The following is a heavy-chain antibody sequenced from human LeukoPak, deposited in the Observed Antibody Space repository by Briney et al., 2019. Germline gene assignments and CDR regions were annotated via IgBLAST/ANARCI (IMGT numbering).Heavy chain of an antibody. V-gene: IGHV1-2*02. CDR2: VNPNSGGT. D-gene: IGHD3-16*01. Sequence: VASVKVSCKASGYTFTGYYMHWVRQAPGQGLEWMGWVNPNSGGTNYAQKFQGRVTMTRDTSISTAYMELSRLRSDGTAVYYCARDSRMGVLSLSEDYWGQGTLVTVSS. CDR1: GYTFTGYY. CDR3: ARDSRMGVLSLSEDY. J-gene: IGHJ4*02.